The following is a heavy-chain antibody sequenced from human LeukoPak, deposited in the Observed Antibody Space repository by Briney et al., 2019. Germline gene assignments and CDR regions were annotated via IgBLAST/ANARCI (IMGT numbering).Heavy chain of an antibody. D-gene: IGHD2-2*01. CDR1: GFTFSSSA. V-gene: IGHV3-30*02. CDR2: IAHHGNNK. CDR3: ARGSSTHGEYYFDY. Sequence: PGGSLRLSCGASGFTFSSSAMHWVRQGPGKGLEWVAYIAHHGNNKYYADSVKGRFTISRDNSKGSLYLQMNSLRAEDTAVYYCARGSSTHGEYYFDYWGQGTLVTVSS. J-gene: IGHJ4*02.